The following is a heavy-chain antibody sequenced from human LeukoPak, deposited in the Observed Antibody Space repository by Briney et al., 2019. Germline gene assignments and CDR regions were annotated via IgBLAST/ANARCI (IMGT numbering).Heavy chain of an antibody. D-gene: IGHD2-15*01. CDR1: GGTFSSYA. CDR3: ARGVVLAATVFYMDV. Sequence: SVKVSSKASGGTFSSYAISWVRQAPGQGLEWMGGIIPIFGTANYAQKFQGRVTITADESTSTAYMELSSLRSEDTTVYYCARGVVLAATVFYMDVWGKGTTVTISS. CDR2: IIPIFGTA. V-gene: IGHV1-69*13. J-gene: IGHJ6*03.